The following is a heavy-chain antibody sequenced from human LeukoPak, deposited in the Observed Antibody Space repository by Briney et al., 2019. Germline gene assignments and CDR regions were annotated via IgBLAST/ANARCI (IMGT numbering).Heavy chain of an antibody. V-gene: IGHV4-39*01. Sequence: SETLSLTCTVSGDSISSSSYCWGWIRQPPGKGLEWIGCMYYSGSTYYNPSVKSRVAISVDTSKNQFSLNLSSVTAADTAVYYCGPGWAAVDAYWGQGTLVTVSS. J-gene: IGHJ4*02. D-gene: IGHD6-13*01. CDR1: GDSISSSSYC. CDR2: MYYSGST. CDR3: GPGWAAVDAY.